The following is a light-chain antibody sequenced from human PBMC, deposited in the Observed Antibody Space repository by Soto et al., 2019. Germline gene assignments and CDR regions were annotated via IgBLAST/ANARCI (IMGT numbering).Light chain of an antibody. CDR2: MAS. CDR1: QSISNW. CDR3: QQYNSGWT. Sequence: DIQMTQSPSTLSASVGDRVTIICRASQSISNWLAWYQQKQGKVPKLLIYMASNLEGGVPSRFSGSGSGTEFTFTISSLQPDDFATYYCQQYNSGWTFGQGTKVDIK. J-gene: IGKJ1*01. V-gene: IGKV1-5*03.